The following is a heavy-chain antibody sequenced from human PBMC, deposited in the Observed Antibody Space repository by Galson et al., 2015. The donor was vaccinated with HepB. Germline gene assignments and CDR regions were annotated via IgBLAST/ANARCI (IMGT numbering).Heavy chain of an antibody. J-gene: IGHJ4*02. CDR1: GGSISSYY. CDR3: ARTVTIQLCPLFDY. CDR2: IYYSGST. D-gene: IGHD5-18*01. Sequence: ETLSLTCTVSGGSISSYYWSWIRQPPGKGLEWIGYIYYSGSTNYNPSLKSRVTISVDTSKNQFSLKLSSVTAADTAVYYCARTVTIQLCPLFDYWGQGTLVTVSS. V-gene: IGHV4-59*01.